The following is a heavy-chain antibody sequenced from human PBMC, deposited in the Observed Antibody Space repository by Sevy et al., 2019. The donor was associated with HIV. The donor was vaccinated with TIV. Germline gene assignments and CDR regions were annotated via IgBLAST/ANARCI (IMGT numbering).Heavy chain of an antibody. CDR3: AREDIVVVPAAMGDAFDI. Sequence: GGSLRLSCAASGFTFSSYEMNWVRQAPGKGLEWVSYISSSGSTIHYADSVKGRFTISRDNAKNSLYLQMNSLRAEDTAVYYCAREDIVVVPAAMGDAFDIWGQGTMVTVSS. D-gene: IGHD2-2*01. V-gene: IGHV3-48*03. CDR2: ISSSGSTI. J-gene: IGHJ3*02. CDR1: GFTFSSYE.